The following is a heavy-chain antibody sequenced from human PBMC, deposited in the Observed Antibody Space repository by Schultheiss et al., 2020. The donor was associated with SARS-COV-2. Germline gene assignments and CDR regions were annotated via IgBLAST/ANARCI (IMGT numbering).Heavy chain of an antibody. D-gene: IGHD3-16*01. J-gene: IGHJ4*02. Sequence: SETLSLTCAVSGGSISPYYWSWIRQPPGKGLEWIGYIYFEGNTVYNPSLKSRVTMSVDTSNNRFSLRLTSVTAADTAVYYCARGGGSLTNWGQGALVTVSS. CDR2: IYFEGNT. CDR3: ARGGGSLTN. V-gene: IGHV4-59*01. CDR1: GGSISPYY.